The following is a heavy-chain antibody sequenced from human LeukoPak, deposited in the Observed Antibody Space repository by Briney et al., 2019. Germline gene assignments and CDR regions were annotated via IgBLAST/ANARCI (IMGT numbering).Heavy chain of an antibody. CDR1: GGTFSSYA. D-gene: IGHD2-2*01. V-gene: IGHV1-69*05. Sequence: SVKVSCKASGGTFSSYAISWVRQAPGQGLEWMRGIIPTFGTANYAQKFQGRVTITTDESTSTAYLELSSLRSEDTAVYYCASRWGYCSSTSCPLYYYYMDVWGKGTTVTVSS. CDR3: ASRWGYCSSTSCPLYYYYMDV. J-gene: IGHJ6*03. CDR2: IIPTFGTA.